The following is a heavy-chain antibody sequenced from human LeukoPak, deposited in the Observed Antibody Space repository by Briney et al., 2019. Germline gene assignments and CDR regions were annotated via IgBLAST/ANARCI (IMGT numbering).Heavy chain of an antibody. D-gene: IGHD1-26*01. CDR1: GGSISSSGYS. CDR2: MYYSGSS. Sequence: PSETLSLTCSVSGGSISSSGYSWGWIRQPPGKGLQWIGSMYYSGSSYYNPSLKSRVTISVDTSKNQFSLKLSSVTAADTAVYYCARHPGQRGSYSLYYFDSWGQGTLVTVSS. CDR3: ARHPGQRGSYSLYYFDS. J-gene: IGHJ4*02. V-gene: IGHV4-39*01.